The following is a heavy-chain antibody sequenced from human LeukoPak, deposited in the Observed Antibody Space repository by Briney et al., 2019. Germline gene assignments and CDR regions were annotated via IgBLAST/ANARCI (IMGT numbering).Heavy chain of an antibody. CDR1: GFASSNAW. CDR2: IKSKTDGGTT. CDR3: TTVPPIAAAEFDY. Sequence: GGSLRLSCAASGFASSNAWMSWVRQAPGKGLEWVGRIKSKTDGGTTDYAAPLKGRFTISRDASKNTLYLQMNSLKIEDTAVYYCTTVPPIAAAEFDYWGQGTLVTVSS. D-gene: IGHD6-13*01. J-gene: IGHJ4*02. V-gene: IGHV3-15*01.